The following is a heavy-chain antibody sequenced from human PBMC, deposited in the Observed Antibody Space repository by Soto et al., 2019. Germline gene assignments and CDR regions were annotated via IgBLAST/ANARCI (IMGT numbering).Heavy chain of an antibody. CDR3: ARGDCSGGSCYGAGFDY. J-gene: IGHJ4*02. Sequence: QVQLVQSGAEVKKPGASVKVSCKASGYTFTSYAMHWVRQAPGQRLEWMGWINAGNGNTKYSQKFQGRVTITRDTSASKAYMEVGSLRSEGTAVDYCARGDCSGGSCYGAGFDYWGQGTLVTVSS. CDR1: GYTFTSYA. V-gene: IGHV1-3*01. D-gene: IGHD2-15*01. CDR2: INAGNGNT.